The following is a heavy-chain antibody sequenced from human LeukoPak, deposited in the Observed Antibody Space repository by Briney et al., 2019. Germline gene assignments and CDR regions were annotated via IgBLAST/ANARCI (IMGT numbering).Heavy chain of an antibody. CDR3: AKDASDGDYYYYYMDV. CDR2: ISYDGSNK. J-gene: IGHJ6*03. D-gene: IGHD4-17*01. V-gene: IGHV3-30*18. Sequence: PGGSLRLSCAASGFTFSSYGMHWVRQAPGKGLEWVAVISYDGSNKYYADSVKGRFTISRDNSKNTLYLQMNSLRAEDTAVYYCAKDASDGDYYYYYMDVWGKGTTVTASS. CDR1: GFTFSSYG.